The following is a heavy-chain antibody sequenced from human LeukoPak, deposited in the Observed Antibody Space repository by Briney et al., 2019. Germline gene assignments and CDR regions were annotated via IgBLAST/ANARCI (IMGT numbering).Heavy chain of an antibody. D-gene: IGHD3-22*01. CDR3: ARGFTKVVIHYYYGMDV. J-gene: IGHJ6*02. CDR2: MNPNSGNT. CDR1: GYTFTSYD. V-gene: IGHV1-8*01. Sequence: ASVKVSCKASGYTFTSYDINWVRQATGQGLEWMGWMNPNSGNTGYAQKFQGRVTMTRNTSISTAYMELSSLRSEDTAVYHCARGFTKVVIHYYYGMDVWGQGTAVTVSS.